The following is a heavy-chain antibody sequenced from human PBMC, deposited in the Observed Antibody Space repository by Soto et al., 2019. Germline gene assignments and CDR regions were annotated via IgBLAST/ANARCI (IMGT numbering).Heavy chain of an antibody. J-gene: IGHJ6*03. CDR1: GFTVSNTY. Sequence: GGSLRLSCAASGFTVSNTYMSWVRQAPGKGLEWVSGISWKGGSIGYADSVKGRFIISTDNAKNSLYLQMNSLRPEDTALYYCATGPGGYYGSGSQKTYYYYYMDVWGKGTTVTVSS. D-gene: IGHD3-10*01. CDR3: ATGPGGYYGSGSQKTYYYYYMDV. V-gene: IGHV3-9*01. CDR2: ISWKGGSI.